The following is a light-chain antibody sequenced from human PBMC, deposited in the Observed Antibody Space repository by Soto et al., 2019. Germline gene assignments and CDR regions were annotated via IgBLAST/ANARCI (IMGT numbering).Light chain of an antibody. CDR3: TQRSTWPWT. CDR1: QSVSSY. Sequence: IVLTQSPATLSLSPGARATLSCRAGQSVSSYLAWYQQKPGRAPRLLIYDASNRATGIPAKFSGSGSGPDFTLTISNLEPEDFAVYYWTQRSTWPWTSGQGTKVEIK. J-gene: IGKJ1*01. V-gene: IGKV3-11*01. CDR2: DAS.